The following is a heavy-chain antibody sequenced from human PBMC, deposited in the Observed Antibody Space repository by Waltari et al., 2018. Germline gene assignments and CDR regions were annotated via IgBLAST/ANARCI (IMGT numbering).Heavy chain of an antibody. CDR1: GGSISSYY. CDR3: ARGQFWSGYYMGEWFDP. CDR2: IYTSGST. Sequence: QVQLQESGPGLVKPSETLSLTCTVSGGSISSYYWSWIRQPAGKGLEWIGRIYTSGSTNYNPSLKSRVTMSVDTSKNQFSLKLSSVTAADTAVYYCARGQFWSGYYMGEWFDPWGQGTLVTVSS. V-gene: IGHV4-4*07. D-gene: IGHD3-3*01. J-gene: IGHJ5*02.